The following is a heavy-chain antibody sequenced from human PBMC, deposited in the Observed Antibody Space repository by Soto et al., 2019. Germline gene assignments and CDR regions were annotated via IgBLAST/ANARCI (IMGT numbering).Heavy chain of an antibody. J-gene: IGHJ4*02. CDR1: GGTFSSYT. Sequence: ASVKVSCKASGGTFSSYTISWVRQAPGQGLEWMGRIIPILGIANYAQKFQGRVTITADKSTSTAYMELSSLRSEDTAVYYCASSVFGVESSFDYWGQGTLVTVSS. CDR2: IIPILGIA. D-gene: IGHD3-3*01. CDR3: ASSVFGVESSFDY. V-gene: IGHV1-69*02.